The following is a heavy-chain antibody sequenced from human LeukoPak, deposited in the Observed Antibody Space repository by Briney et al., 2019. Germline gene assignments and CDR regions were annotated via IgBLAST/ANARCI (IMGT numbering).Heavy chain of an antibody. J-gene: IGHJ4*02. CDR3: ARAYYYDSSAAIDY. Sequence: SETLSLTCTVYGGSFSVYYWNWIRQPPGMGLEWIGEINHRGGTGYNPSLKSRVTMSVDTSKNVFSLKLTSVTVADTAVYYCARAYYYDSSAAIDYWGQGILVTVSS. CDR1: GGSFSVYY. V-gene: IGHV4-34*01. D-gene: IGHD3-22*01. CDR2: INHRGGT.